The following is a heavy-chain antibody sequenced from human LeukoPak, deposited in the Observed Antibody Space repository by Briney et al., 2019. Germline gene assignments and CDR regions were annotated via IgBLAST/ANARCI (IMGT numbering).Heavy chain of an antibody. V-gene: IGHV1-46*01. Sequence: ASVKVSCKASGYTFTSYYMHWVRQAPGQGLEWMGIINPSGGSTSYAQKFQGRVTMTRDTSTSTVYMELSSLRSEDTAVYYCARGRGYGGSGLYYFDYWGQGTLVTVSS. J-gene: IGHJ4*02. D-gene: IGHD3-10*01. CDR2: INPSGGST. CDR3: ARGRGYGGSGLYYFDY. CDR1: GYTFTSYY.